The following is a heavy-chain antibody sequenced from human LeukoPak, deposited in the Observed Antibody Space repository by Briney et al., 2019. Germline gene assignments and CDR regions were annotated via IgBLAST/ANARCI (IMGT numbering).Heavy chain of an antibody. Sequence: GGSLRLSCAASGFTFSSYSMNWVRQAPGKGLEWVSYISSSSTIYYADSVKGRFTISRDNAKNSLYLQMNSLRAEDTAVYYCAKPRWLQSTGDAFDIWGQGTMVTVSS. CDR3: AKPRWLQSTGDAFDI. CDR1: GFTFSSYS. CDR2: ISSSSTI. D-gene: IGHD5-24*01. V-gene: IGHV3-48*04. J-gene: IGHJ3*02.